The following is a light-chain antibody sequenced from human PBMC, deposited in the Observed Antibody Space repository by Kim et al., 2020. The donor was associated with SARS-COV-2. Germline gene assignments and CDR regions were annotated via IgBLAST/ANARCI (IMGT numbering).Light chain of an antibody. Sequence: SASVGDRVTITCRASQSISSWLAWYQQKPGKAPKLLIYKASSLESGVPSRFSGSGSGTEFTLTISSLQPDDFATYYCQQYKNSPYTFGQGTKLEI. J-gene: IGKJ2*01. CDR3: QQYKNSPYT. CDR1: QSISSW. V-gene: IGKV1-5*03. CDR2: KAS.